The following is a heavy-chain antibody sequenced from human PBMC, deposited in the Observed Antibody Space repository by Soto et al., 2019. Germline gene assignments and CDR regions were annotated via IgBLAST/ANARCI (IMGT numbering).Heavy chain of an antibody. CDR2: INPNDGGT. CDR3: ARAAPVASHYGMDV. J-gene: IGHJ6*02. V-gene: IGHV1-2*02. D-gene: IGHD2-2*01. Sequence: ASVKVSCKASGYTFTAYYMHWVRQAPGQGLEWMGWINPNDGGTNYAQKFQGRVTMTRDTSISTTYMELSRLRSDDTAVYYCARAAPVASHYGMDVWGQGTTVTVSS. CDR1: GYTFTAYY.